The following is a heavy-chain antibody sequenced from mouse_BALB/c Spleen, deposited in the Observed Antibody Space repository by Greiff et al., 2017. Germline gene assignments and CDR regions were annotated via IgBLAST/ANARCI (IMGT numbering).Heavy chain of an antibody. D-gene: IGHD4-1*01. CDR3: ARVSLTGTYYFDY. J-gene: IGHJ2*01. Sequence: EVNVVESGGGLVQPGGSLRLSCATSGFTFTDYYMSWVRQPPGKALEWLGFIRNKANGYTTEYSASVKGRFTISRDNSQSILYLQMNTLRAEDSATYYCARVSLTGTYYFDYWGQGTTLTVSS. CDR1: GFTFTDYY. CDR2: IRNKANGYTT. V-gene: IGHV7-3*02.